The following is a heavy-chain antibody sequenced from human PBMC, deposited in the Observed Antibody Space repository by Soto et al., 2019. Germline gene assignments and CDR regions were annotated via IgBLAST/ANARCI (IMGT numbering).Heavy chain of an antibody. CDR3: ARDPDNEWLNWFDP. CDR1: GGSLSSYY. J-gene: IGHJ5*02. D-gene: IGHD3-3*01. Sequence: SETLSLTCTVSGGSLSSYYWSWIRQPAGKGLEWIGRIYTSGSTDYNPSLKSRVTMSVDTSKNQFSLKLSSVTAADTAVYYCARDPDNEWLNWFDPWGQGTLVTVSS. V-gene: IGHV4-4*07. CDR2: IYTSGST.